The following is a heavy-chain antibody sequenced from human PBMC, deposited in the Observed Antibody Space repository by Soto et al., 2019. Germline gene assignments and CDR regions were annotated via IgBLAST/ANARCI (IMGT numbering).Heavy chain of an antibody. CDR2: IYTSGST. D-gene: IGHD3-22*01. CDR3: ARDIYYDSSGYYYVEVPHYGMDV. Sequence: PSETLSLTCTVSGGSISSYYWGWIRQPAGKGLEWIGRIYTSGSTNYNPSLKSRVTMSVDTSKNQFSLKLSSVTAADTAVYYCARDIYYDSSGYYYVEVPHYGMDVWGQGTTVTVSS. CDR1: GGSISSYY. J-gene: IGHJ6*02. V-gene: IGHV4-4*07.